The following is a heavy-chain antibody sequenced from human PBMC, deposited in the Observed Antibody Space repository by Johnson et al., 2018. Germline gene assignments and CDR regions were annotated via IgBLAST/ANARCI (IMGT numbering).Heavy chain of an antibody. CDR2: IRWNGGSR. V-gene: IGHV3-9*01. D-gene: IGHD1-26*01. J-gene: IGHJ2*01. CDR1: EFTLDDWA. CDR3: AGGPGWCCDL. Sequence: EVQLVQSGGGLVQPGRTLILACEASEFTLDDWAMHWVRQAPGKGLKWVSGIRWNGGSRDYADSVKGRFTLSRDNAKKSLFLQMNSRRAEDTAVNFWAGGPGWCCDLWARGTLVTVSS.